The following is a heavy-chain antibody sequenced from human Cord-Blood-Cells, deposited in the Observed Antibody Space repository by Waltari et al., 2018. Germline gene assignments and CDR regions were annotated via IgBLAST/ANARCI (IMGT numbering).Heavy chain of an antibody. D-gene: IGHD1-26*01. CDR1: GLTLCSSW. V-gene: IGHV3-7*01. Sequence: EVQLVESGGGLVQPGGSLRLSCAASGLTLCSSWMSWVRQAPGKGLEWVDNIKQDGSEKYYVDSVKGRFTISRDNAKNSLYLQMNSLRAEDTAVYYCARAVGIDYWGQGTLVTVSS. CDR2: IKQDGSEK. CDR3: ARAVGIDY. J-gene: IGHJ4*02.